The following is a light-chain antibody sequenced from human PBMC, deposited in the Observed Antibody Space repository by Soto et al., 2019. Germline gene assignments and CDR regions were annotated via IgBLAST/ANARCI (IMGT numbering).Light chain of an antibody. CDR3: QQYGSSPPWT. J-gene: IGKJ1*01. CDR2: GAS. V-gene: IGKV3-15*01. Sequence: IVMTQSPATLSVSPGQRATLSCRASLSVSSNLAWYQHKPGQAPRLLIYGASTRATGIPARFSGSGSGTEFTLTINSLQSEDFAVYYCQQYGSSPPWTFGQGTKVEIK. CDR1: LSVSSN.